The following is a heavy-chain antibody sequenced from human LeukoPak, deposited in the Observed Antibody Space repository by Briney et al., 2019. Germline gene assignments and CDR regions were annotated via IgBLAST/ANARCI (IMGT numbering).Heavy chain of an antibody. CDR1: GGSISSYY. CDR2: IYYSGST. J-gene: IGHJ6*03. D-gene: IGHD2-2*01. Sequence: ETLSLTCTVSGGSISSYYWSWIRQPPGKGLEWIGYIYYSGSTNFNPSLKSRVTISVDTSKNQFLLTLSSVTAADTAVYYCARQGYQLLVCYYYYMDVWGKGTTVTVSS. CDR3: ARQGYQLLVCYYYYMDV. V-gene: IGHV4-59*08.